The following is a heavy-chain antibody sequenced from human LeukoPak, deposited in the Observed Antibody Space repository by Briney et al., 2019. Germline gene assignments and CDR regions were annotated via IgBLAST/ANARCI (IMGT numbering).Heavy chain of an antibody. D-gene: IGHD6-13*01. CDR1: GGSISSSSYY. CDR2: IYYSGST. Sequence: SETLSLTCTVSGGSISSSSYYWGWIRQPPGKGLEWIGYIYYSGSTYYNPSLKSRVTISVDTSKNQFSLKLSSVTAADTAVYYCAGSSWYYYNILSVFDYWGQGTLVTVSS. J-gene: IGHJ4*02. CDR3: AGSSWYYYNILSVFDY. V-gene: IGHV4-39*07.